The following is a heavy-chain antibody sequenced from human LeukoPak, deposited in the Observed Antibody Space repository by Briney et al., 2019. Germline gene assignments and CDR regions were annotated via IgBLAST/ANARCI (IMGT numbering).Heavy chain of an antibody. V-gene: IGHV3-23*01. CDR3: AKDSSGDQFQYFDY. D-gene: IGHD3-22*01. CDR1: GFTFSSYA. J-gene: IGHJ4*02. CDR2: ISGSGGST. Sequence: PGGSLRLSCAAAGFTFSSYAMHWVRQAPGKGLEWVSAISGSGGSTYYADSVKGRFTISRDNSKNTLYLQMNSLRAEDTAVYYCAKDSSGDQFQYFDYWGQGTLVTVSS.